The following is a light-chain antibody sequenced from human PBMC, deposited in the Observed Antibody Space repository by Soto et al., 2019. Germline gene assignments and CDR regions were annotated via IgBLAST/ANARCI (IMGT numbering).Light chain of an antibody. CDR1: QSLSNF. CDR2: DAS. CDR3: QQYDNLPLT. Sequence: TQSPGILSLSPGEGATLSCRASQSLSNFFLAWYQQKPGKAPKLLIYDASNLETGVPSRFSGSGSGTDFTFTISSLQPEDIATYYCQQYDNLPLTFGGGTKVDIK. V-gene: IGKV1-33*01. J-gene: IGKJ4*01.